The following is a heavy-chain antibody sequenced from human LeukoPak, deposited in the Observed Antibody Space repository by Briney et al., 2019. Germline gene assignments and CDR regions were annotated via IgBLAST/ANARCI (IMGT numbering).Heavy chain of an antibody. CDR3: AKIEGMVRGVIPY. V-gene: IGHV3-30*18. D-gene: IGHD3-10*01. CDR1: GFTFSSYG. J-gene: IGHJ4*02. Sequence: GGSLRLSCAASGFTFSSYGMHWVRQAPGKGLEWVAVISYDGSNKYYADSVKGRFTISRDNSKNTLYLQMNSLRAEDTAVYYCAKIEGMVRGVIPYWGQGTLVTVSS. CDR2: ISYDGSNK.